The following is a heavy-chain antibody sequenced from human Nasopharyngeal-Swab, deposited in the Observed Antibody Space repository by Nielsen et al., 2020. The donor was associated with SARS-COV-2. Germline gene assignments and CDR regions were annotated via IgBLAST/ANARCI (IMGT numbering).Heavy chain of an antibody. Sequence: GESLKISCGVSGFAFSRYGMHWVRQAPGKGLEWVAFIRYDGSNKYYAGSVKGRFTISRDNSKNTLYLQMNSLRAEDTAVYYCAKTAWKGDFDAFDLWGQGTMVTVSS. J-gene: IGHJ3*01. CDR1: GFAFSRYG. CDR3: AKTAWKGDFDAFDL. CDR2: IRYDGSNK. V-gene: IGHV3-30*02. D-gene: IGHD3-16*01.